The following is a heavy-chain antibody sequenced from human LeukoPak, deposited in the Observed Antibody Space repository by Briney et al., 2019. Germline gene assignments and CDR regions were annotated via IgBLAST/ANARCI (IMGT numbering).Heavy chain of an antibody. CDR3: AREETYYYGSGSYYTDY. CDR2: INHSGST. Sequence: SETLSLTCAVYGGSFSGYYWSWLRQPPGKGLEWIGEINHSGSTNYNPSLKSRVPISVDTSKNQFSLKLSSVTAADTAVYYCAREETYYYGSGSYYTDYWGQGTLVTVSS. D-gene: IGHD3-10*01. CDR1: GGSFSGYY. V-gene: IGHV4-34*01. J-gene: IGHJ4*02.